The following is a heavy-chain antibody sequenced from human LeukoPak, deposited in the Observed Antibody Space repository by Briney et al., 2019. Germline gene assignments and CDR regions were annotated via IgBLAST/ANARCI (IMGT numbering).Heavy chain of an antibody. D-gene: IGHD3-16*01. CDR2: INHSGST. CDR3: ARGDYDRDI. J-gene: IGHJ3*02. V-gene: IGHV4-34*01. Sequence: SETLSLTCAVYGGSFSGYYWSWIRQPSGKGLVWIVEINHSGSTNYNPSLKSRVNISVDTSKNQFSLKLSSVTAADTAVYYCARGDYDRDIWGQGTMVTVSS. CDR1: GGSFSGYY.